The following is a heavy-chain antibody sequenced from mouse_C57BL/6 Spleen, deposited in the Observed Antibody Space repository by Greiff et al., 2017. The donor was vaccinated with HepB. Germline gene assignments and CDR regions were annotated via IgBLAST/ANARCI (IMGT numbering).Heavy chain of an antibody. CDR1: GFNIKDDY. V-gene: IGHV14-4*01. D-gene: IGHD1-1*01. Sequence: EVQLQQSGAELVRPGASVKLSCTASGFNIKDDYMHWVKQRPEQGLEWIGWIDPENGDTEYASKFQGKATIPADTSSNTAYLQLSSLTSEDTAVYYCTAITTVPAWFAYSGQGTLVTVSA. J-gene: IGHJ3*01. CDR3: TAITTVPAWFAY. CDR2: IDPENGDT.